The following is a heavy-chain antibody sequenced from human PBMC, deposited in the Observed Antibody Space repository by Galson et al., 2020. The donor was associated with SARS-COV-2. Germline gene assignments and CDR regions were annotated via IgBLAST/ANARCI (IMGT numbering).Heavy chain of an antibody. D-gene: IGHD3-22*01. Sequence: ETSETLSLTCTVSGGSISSGDYYWSWIRQPPGKGLEWIGYIYYSGSTYYNPSLKSRVTISVDTSKNQFSLKLSSVTAADTAVYYCARDDSSGYFNWFDPWGQGTLVTVSS. CDR1: GGSISSGDYY. V-gene: IGHV4-30-4*01. CDR2: IYYSGST. CDR3: ARDDSSGYFNWFDP. J-gene: IGHJ5*02.